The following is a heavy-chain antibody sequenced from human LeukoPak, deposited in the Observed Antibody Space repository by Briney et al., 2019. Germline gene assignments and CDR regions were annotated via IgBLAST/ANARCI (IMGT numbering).Heavy chain of an antibody. CDR2: IIPIFGTA. J-gene: IGHJ5*02. D-gene: IGHD3-16*02. V-gene: IGHV1-69*13. CDR1: GGTFSSYA. CDR3: ARAFSFYDYVWGSYRYWFDP. Sequence: GASVKVSCKASGGTFSSYAISWVRQAPGQGLEWMGGIIPIFGTANYAQKFQGRVTITADESTSTAYMELSSLRSEDTAVYYCARAFSFYDYVWGSYRYWFDPWGQGTLVTVSS.